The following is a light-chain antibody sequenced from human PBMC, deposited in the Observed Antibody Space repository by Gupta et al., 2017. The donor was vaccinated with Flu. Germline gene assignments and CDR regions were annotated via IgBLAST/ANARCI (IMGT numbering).Light chain of an antibody. CDR1: QSVSSN. J-gene: IGKJ1*01. CDR2: CAS. Sequence: EIVMTQSPDTLSVSPGERATLSCRASQSVSSNLAWYQQKPGQAPRLLIYCASTRATGIPARFSGSGSGTEFTLPISSLQSEDFAVYYCQQYNNWPPKTFGQGTKVEIK. CDR3: QQYNNWPPKT. V-gene: IGKV3-15*01.